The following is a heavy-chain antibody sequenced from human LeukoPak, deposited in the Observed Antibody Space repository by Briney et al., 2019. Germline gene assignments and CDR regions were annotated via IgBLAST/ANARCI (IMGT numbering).Heavy chain of an antibody. CDR1: GFTFSSYS. D-gene: IGHD4-17*01. CDR3: ARAKVTTVFLDY. CDR2: LSSSSSYI. Sequence: GGSLRLSCAASGFTFSSYSMNWVRQAPGKGLEWVSSLSSSSSYIYYADSVKGGFTISKDHAKNLLYPRMSSLRAEDTAVYYCARAKVTTVFLDYWGQGTLVTVSS. V-gene: IGHV3-21*01. J-gene: IGHJ4*02.